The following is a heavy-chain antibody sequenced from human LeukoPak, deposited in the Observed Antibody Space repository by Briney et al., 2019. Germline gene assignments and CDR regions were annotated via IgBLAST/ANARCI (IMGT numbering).Heavy chain of an antibody. Sequence: GGSLRLSCAASGFSFSYYGMHWVRQAPGKGLEWVAVIAYDGIKKDYAASLKGRFTVSRDSSKNTLYLQMDSLRAEDTAVYYCAKDNRFVSGTFHYYYGMDFWGQGTTVTVSS. D-gene: IGHD1-26*01. CDR3: AKDNRFVSGTFHYYYGMDF. V-gene: IGHV3-30*18. J-gene: IGHJ6*02. CDR1: GFSFSYYG. CDR2: IAYDGIKK.